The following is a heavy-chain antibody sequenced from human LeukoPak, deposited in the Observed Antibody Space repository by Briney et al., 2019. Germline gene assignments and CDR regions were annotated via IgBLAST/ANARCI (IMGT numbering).Heavy chain of an antibody. Sequence: GASVKVSCKASGYTSTGYYLHWVRQAPGQGLDWMGWINPNSGGTTYAQNFKGRVTMTWDTSISTAYMELSRLRSDDTAVYYCAREWELLRKYLYHWGQGTLVTVSS. CDR2: INPNSGGT. D-gene: IGHD1-26*01. J-gene: IGHJ1*01. CDR3: AREWELLRKYLYH. CDR1: GYTSTGYY. V-gene: IGHV1-2*02.